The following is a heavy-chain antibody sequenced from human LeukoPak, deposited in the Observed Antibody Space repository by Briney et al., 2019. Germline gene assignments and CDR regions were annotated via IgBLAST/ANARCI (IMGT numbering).Heavy chain of an antibody. CDR3: ARDYYDSGSYGGISFDY. D-gene: IGHD3-10*01. V-gene: IGHV3-23*01. Sequence: GGSLRLSCTTSGFTFRKHVMTLVRQAPGKGLEWVSGISNSDGSTYNADSVKGRFIISRDDSKNTLYLQMNSLRAEDTAVYYCARDYYDSGSYGGISFDYWGQGTLVTVSS. CDR1: GFTFRKHV. CDR2: ISNSDGST. J-gene: IGHJ4*02.